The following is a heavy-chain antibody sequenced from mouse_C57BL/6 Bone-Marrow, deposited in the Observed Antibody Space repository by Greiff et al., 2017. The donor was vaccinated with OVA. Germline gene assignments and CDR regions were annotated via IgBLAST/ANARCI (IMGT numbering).Heavy chain of an antibody. J-gene: IGHJ3*01. V-gene: IGHV2-2*01. D-gene: IGHD2-2*01. CDR1: GFSLTSYG. CDR3: ARSMVTTEGFAY. CDR2: IWSGGST. Sequence: VKLQESGPGLVQPSQCLSITCTVSGFSLTSYGVHWVRQSPGKGLEWLGVIWSGGSTDYNAAFISRLSISKDNSKSQVFFKMNSLQADDTAIYYCARSMVTTEGFAYWGQGTLVTVSA.